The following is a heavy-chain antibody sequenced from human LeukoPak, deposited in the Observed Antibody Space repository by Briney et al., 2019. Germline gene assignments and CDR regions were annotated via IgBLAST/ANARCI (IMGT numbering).Heavy chain of an antibody. D-gene: IGHD3/OR15-3a*01. CDR1: GGSFSGYY. J-gene: IGHJ5*02. V-gene: IGHV4-34*01. CDR3: ARVMRIGTGHYTSTYNWFDP. CDR2: INHSGST. Sequence: SETLSLTCAVYGGSFSGYYWSWIRQPPGKGLEWIGEINHSGSTNYNPSLKSRVTISVDTSKNQFSLKLSSVTAADTAVYYCARVMRIGTGHYTSTYNWFDPWGQGTLVTVSS.